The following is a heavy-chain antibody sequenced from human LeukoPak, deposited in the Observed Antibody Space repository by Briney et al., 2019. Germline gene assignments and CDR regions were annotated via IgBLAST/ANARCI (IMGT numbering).Heavy chain of an antibody. J-gene: IGHJ4*02. CDR2: ISASGVMT. V-gene: IGHV3-23*01. CDR1: GFTFTDYA. Sequence: GGSLRLTCAASGFTFTDYAMTWVRQAPGKGLEWVSSISASGVMTYYADSVKRRFTVSRDNSKNSLYLQMNSLTAADTAVYYCAKDRSIGTYYTFDHWGQGTLVTVSS. CDR3: AKDRSIGTYYTFDH. D-gene: IGHD1-26*01.